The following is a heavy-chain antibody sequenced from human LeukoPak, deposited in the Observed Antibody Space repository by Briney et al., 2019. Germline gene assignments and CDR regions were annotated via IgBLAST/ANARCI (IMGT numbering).Heavy chain of an antibody. D-gene: IGHD4-23*01. CDR2: IFHTGST. CDR1: GGSISSYY. Sequence: PSETLSLTCSVSGGSISSYYWSWIRQPPGKELEWIGYIFHTGSTNYNPSLKSRVTMSVDTSKNQASLRLSSVTAADTAVYYCAKIRSGGGSFDVWGQGAMVTVSS. V-gene: IGHV4-59*01. J-gene: IGHJ3*01. CDR3: AKIRSGGGSFDV.